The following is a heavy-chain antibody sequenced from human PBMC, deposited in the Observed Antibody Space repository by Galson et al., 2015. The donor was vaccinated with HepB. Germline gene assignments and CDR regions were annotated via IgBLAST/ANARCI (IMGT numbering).Heavy chain of an antibody. CDR3: AKGQLWYSGYDRAEWFDP. J-gene: IGHJ5*02. Sequence: SLRLSCAASGFTFSSYGMHWVRQAPGKGLEWVAFIRYDGSNKYYADSVKGRFTISRDNSKNTLYLQMNSLRAEDTAVYYCAKGQLWYSGYDRAEWFDPWGQGTLVTVSS. CDR1: GFTFSSYG. CDR2: IRYDGSNK. V-gene: IGHV3-30*02. D-gene: IGHD5-12*01.